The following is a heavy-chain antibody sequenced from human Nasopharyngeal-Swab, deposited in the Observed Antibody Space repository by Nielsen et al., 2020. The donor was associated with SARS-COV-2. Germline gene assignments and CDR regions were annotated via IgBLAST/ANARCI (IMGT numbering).Heavy chain of an antibody. Sequence: SLKISCAAPGFTFDDYAMHWVRQAPGKGLEWVSGISWNSGSIGYADSVKGRFTISRDNAKNSLYLQMNSLRAEDTALYYCAKAFGTAYWFTLFDYWGQGTLVTVSS. CDR1: GFTFDDYA. D-gene: IGHD3-22*01. J-gene: IGHJ4*02. V-gene: IGHV3-9*01. CDR3: AKAFGTAYWFTLFDY. CDR2: ISWNSGSI.